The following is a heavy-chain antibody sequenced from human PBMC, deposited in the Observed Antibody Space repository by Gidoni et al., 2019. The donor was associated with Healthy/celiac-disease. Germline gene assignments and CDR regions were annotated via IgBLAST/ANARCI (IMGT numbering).Heavy chain of an antibody. CDR2: IWYDGSNK. D-gene: IGHD3-22*01. CDR1: GCTFSSYG. CDR3: ARDRYDSSGYYYYPGFDP. J-gene: IGHJ5*02. Sequence: QVQLVESGGGVVQPGRSLRLSCAASGCTFSSYGMHWVRQAPGKGLEWVAVIWYDGSNKYYADSVKGRFTISRDNSKNTLYLQMNSLRAEDTAVYYCARDRYDSSGYYYYPGFDPWGQGTLVTVSS. V-gene: IGHV3-33*01.